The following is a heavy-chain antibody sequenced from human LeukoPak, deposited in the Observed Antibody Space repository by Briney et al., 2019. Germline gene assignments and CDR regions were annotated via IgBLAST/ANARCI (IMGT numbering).Heavy chain of an antibody. V-gene: IGHV3-74*01. Sequence: GGSLRLSCAASGFAFSSYWMYWVRQAPGKGLVWVSHINTDGRNTNYADSVKGRFTISRDNAKNTLYLQMTSLRAEDTAVYYCIRVMEYGDPREFAYWGQGSLVIVSS. J-gene: IGHJ4*02. CDR2: INTDGRNT. CDR1: GFAFSSYW. CDR3: IRVMEYGDPREFAY. D-gene: IGHD4-17*01.